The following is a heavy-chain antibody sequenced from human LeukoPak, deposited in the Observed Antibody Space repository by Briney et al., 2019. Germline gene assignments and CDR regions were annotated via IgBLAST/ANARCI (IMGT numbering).Heavy chain of an antibody. Sequence: GGSLRLSCAASGFTFSSYSMNWVCQAPGKGLEWVSYISSSGSTIYYADSVKGRFTISRDNAKNSLYLQMNSLRAEDTAVYYCARDRPDYYDSSGLIDYWGQGTLVTVSS. CDR1: GFTFSSYS. J-gene: IGHJ4*02. D-gene: IGHD3-22*01. CDR3: ARDRPDYYDSSGLIDY. CDR2: ISSSGSTI. V-gene: IGHV3-48*04.